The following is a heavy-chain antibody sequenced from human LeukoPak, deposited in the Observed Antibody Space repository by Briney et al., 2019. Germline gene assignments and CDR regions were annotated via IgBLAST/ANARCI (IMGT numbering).Heavy chain of an antibody. CDR1: AYSISNAYY. CDR3: ARQADVPSSIGYFDF. Sequence: PSETLSLTCAVSAYSISNAYYWGWIRPPPGKGLEWIGSISHGGSTHYNASLKSRVTISLEASKNQFSLRLSSVTAADTAVYYCARQADVPSSIGYFDFWGQGAPVTVSS. J-gene: IGHJ4*02. V-gene: IGHV4-38-2*01. D-gene: IGHD2/OR15-2a*01. CDR2: ISHGGST.